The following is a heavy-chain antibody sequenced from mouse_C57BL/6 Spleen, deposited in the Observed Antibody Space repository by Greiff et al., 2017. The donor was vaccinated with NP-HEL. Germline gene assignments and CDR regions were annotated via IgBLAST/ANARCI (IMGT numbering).Heavy chain of an antibody. CDR1: GFSLTSYG. J-gene: IGHJ4*01. CDR3: ASEKPPLGLYAMDY. V-gene: IGHV2-2*01. Sequence: QVQLKESGPGLVQPSQSLSITCTVSGFSLTSYGVHWVRQSPGKGLEWLGVIWSGGSTDYNAAFISRLSISKDNSKSQVFFKMNSLQADDTAIYYCASEKPPLGLYAMDYWGQGTSVTVSS. CDR2: IWSGGST. D-gene: IGHD4-1*01.